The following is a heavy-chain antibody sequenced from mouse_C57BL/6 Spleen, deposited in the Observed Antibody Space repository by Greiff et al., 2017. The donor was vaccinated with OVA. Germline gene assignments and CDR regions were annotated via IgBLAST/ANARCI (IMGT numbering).Heavy chain of an antibody. V-gene: IGHV3-8*01. CDR3: ARGTGTVFDY. CDR1: GYSITSDY. D-gene: IGHD4-1*01. J-gene: IGHJ2*01. Sequence: EVKLMESGPGLAKPSQTLSLTCSVTGYSITSDYWNWIRKFPGNKLEYMGYISYSGSTYYNPSLKSRISITRDTSKNQYYLQLNSVTTEDTAANDCARGTGTVFDYWGKGTTLTVSS. CDR2: ISYSGST.